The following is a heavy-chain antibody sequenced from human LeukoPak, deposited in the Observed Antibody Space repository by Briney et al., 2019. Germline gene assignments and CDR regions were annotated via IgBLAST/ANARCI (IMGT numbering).Heavy chain of an antibody. CDR1: GFTFSRYA. CDR2: ISGSGMST. V-gene: IGHV3-23*01. D-gene: IGHD4-23*01. CDR3: AKGGTTVANVYDY. J-gene: IGHJ4*02. Sequence: GGSLRLSCAASGFTFSRYAMSWVRQAPGKGLEWVSSISGSGMSTYYADSGKGRFTIARDTSRNTLDLQINSLRAEGTDIYYCAKGGTTVANVYDYWGQGPLVTVSS.